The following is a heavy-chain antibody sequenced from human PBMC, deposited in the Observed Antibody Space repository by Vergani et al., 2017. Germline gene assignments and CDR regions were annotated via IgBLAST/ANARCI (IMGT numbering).Heavy chain of an antibody. D-gene: IGHD5-18*01. J-gene: IGHJ6*02. Sequence: QVQLVQSGAEVKKPGSSVKVSCKASGGTFSSYAISWVRQAPGQGLEWMGRIIPIFGTANYAQKFQGRVTITADESTSTAYMELSSLRSKDTAVYYCASGKDTAMAIATYYDYGMDDWGQGTPVTVSS. V-gene: IGHV1-69*18. CDR2: IIPIFGTA. CDR1: GGTFSSYA. CDR3: ASGKDTAMAIATYYDYGMDD.